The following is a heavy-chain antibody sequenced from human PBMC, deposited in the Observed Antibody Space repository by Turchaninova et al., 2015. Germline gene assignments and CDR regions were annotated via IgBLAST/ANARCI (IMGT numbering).Heavy chain of an antibody. V-gene: IGHV4-39*07. J-gene: IGHJ4*02. CDR3: AKTGKDQQVFPY. Sequence: QLQLQESGPGLVKPSETLSLPCTVSGGSISSGIYYWVWIRQPPGKGLEWIGSIFYSGSTYYNPSLKSRVTISVDTSKNQFSLKLSSVTAADTAVYFCAKTGKDQQVFPYWGQGTLVTVSS. CDR1: GGSISSGIYY. CDR2: IFYSGST. D-gene: IGHD2-8*01.